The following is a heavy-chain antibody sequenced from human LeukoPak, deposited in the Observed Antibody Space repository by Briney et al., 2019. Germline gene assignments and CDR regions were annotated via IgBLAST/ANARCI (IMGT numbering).Heavy chain of an antibody. Sequence: SETLSLTCAVYGGSFSGYFWSWIRQPPGKGLEWIGEINHSGSTNYNPSLKSRVTISVDTSKNQFSLKLSSVTAADTAVYYCARHRYGSDTSCFGFWGQGTLVTVSP. J-gene: IGHJ4*02. V-gene: IGHV4-34*01. CDR1: GGSFSGYF. CDR3: ARHRYGSDTSCFGF. CDR2: INHSGST. D-gene: IGHD2-2*01.